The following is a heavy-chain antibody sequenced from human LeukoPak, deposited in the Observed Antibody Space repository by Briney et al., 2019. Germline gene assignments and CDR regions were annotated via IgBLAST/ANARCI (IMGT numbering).Heavy chain of an antibody. D-gene: IGHD3-10*01. CDR3: ARGYYDSGTYSGYFQH. J-gene: IGHJ1*01. CDR2: TYYSGST. CDR1: GGSINDYY. Sequence: SETLSLTCTVSGGSINDYYWNWIRQPPGKGLEWIGYTYYSGSTNYNPSLKSRVTISVDTSKTRFSLRLSSVTAADTAVYYCARGYYDSGTYSGYFQHWGQGTLVTVSS. V-gene: IGHV4-59*01.